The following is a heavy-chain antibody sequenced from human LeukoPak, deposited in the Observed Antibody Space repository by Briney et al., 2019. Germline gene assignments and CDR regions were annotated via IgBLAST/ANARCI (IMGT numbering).Heavy chain of an antibody. Sequence: ASVKVSCKASGYTFTSYDINWVRQAPGQGLEWMGCMNPNSGITGYAQKFQGGVTMTRNTSISTAYMELSSLRSEDTAVYYCARGGDGSRPFRYWFDPWGQGTLVTVSS. CDR1: GYTFTSYD. J-gene: IGHJ5*02. D-gene: IGHD6-13*01. CDR2: MNPNSGIT. CDR3: ARGGDGSRPFRYWFDP. V-gene: IGHV1-8*01.